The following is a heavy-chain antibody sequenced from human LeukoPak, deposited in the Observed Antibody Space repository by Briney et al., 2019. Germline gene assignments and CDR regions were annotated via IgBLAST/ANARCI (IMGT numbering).Heavy chain of an antibody. CDR3: ARVRGEKGSEFDY. CDR1: GYTFTSYY. J-gene: IGHJ4*02. CDR2: INPSSGSI. V-gene: IGHV1-46*01. Sequence: ASVKVSCKASGYTFTSYYIHWVRQAPGQGLEWMGIINPSSGSISYAQKFQGRVTVTRDTSTSTVYMELSSLRSEDTAVYYCARVRGEKGSEFDYWGQGTLVTVSS. D-gene: IGHD3-10*01.